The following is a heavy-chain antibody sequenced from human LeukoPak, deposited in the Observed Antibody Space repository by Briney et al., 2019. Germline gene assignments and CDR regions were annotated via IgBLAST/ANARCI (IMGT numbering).Heavy chain of an antibody. CDR2: ISYIGST. Sequence: SETLSLTCTVSGGSINNYYWSWIRQPPGKGLEWIGYISYIGSTIYNPSLKSRVTISVDTSKNQFSLKLTSVTAADTAVYYCARTKLYCSGGSCYSSLDYWGQGTLVTVSS. J-gene: IGHJ4*02. CDR3: ARTKLYCSGGSCYSSLDY. CDR1: GGSINNYY. D-gene: IGHD2-15*01. V-gene: IGHV4-59*01.